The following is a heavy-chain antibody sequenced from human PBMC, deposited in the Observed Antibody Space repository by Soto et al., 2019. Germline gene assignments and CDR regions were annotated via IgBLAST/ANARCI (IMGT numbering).Heavy chain of an antibody. CDR3: ARGGRSSSKTVFDY. CDR1: GGSISGYY. J-gene: IGHJ4*02. V-gene: IGHV4-59*01. Sequence: SETLSLTCTVSGGSISGYYWSWIRQPPGKGLEWIGYISYIGSPNYNPSLRSRVTISVDTSQNQFSLKLTSVTAADTAVYYCARGGRSSSKTVFDYWGQGTLVTVSS. D-gene: IGHD6-6*01. CDR2: ISYIGSP.